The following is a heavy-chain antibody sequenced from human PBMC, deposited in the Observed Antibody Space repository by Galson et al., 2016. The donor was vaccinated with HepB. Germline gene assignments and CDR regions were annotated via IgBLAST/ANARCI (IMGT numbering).Heavy chain of an antibody. CDR2: TFYRSTWEN. CDR3: AQAVMLGRGMDV. D-gene: IGHD3-10*01. Sequence: CAISGDSVYNTGAAWVWIRQSPSRGLEWLGRTFYRSTWENHYTGSVRNRITISPDTSRNQFSLHLNSVTPDDTAVYYCAQAVMLGRGMDVGRQGTTVTVSS. CDR1: GDSVYNTGAA. V-gene: IGHV6-1*01. J-gene: IGHJ6*02.